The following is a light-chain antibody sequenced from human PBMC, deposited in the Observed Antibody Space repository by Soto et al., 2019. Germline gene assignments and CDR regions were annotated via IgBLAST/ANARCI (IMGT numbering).Light chain of an antibody. Sequence: EIVLTQSPGTLSLSPGERATLSCRASQSVSSSYLAWYQQKPGQDPRLLIYGASSRATGIPDRFSGSGSGTDFTLTISRLEPEDFAVYYCKQYGSSSWTFGQGTKVEIK. CDR1: QSVSSSY. V-gene: IGKV3-20*01. J-gene: IGKJ1*01. CDR3: KQYGSSSWT. CDR2: GAS.